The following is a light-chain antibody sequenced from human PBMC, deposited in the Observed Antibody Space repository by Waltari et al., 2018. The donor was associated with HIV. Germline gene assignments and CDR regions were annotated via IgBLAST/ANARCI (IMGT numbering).Light chain of an antibody. CDR2: EVS. CDR3: SSYAGSNTRYV. J-gene: IGLJ1*01. CDR1: SSDVGGYTS. V-gene: IGLV2-8*01. Sequence: QSALTQPPSASGSPGQSVTISCTGTSSDVGGYTSVSWYQQHPGKAPKLMIYEVSKRPSGVPDRFSGSKSGNTASLTVSGLQAEDEADYYCSSYAGSNTRYVFGTGTKVTVL.